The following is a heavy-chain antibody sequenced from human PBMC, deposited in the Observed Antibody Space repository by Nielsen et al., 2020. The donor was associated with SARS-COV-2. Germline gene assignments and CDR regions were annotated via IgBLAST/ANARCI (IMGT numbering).Heavy chain of an antibody. V-gene: IGHV3-30*04. J-gene: IGHJ4*02. CDR3: ARGGDYAGDFDY. D-gene: IGHD4-17*01. Sequence: GESLKISCAASGFTFSSYAMHWVRQAPGKGLEWVAVISYDGSNKYYADSVKGRFTISRDNAKNSLYLQMNSLRAEDTAVYYCARGGDYAGDFDYWGQGTLVTVSS. CDR1: GFTFSSYA. CDR2: ISYDGSNK.